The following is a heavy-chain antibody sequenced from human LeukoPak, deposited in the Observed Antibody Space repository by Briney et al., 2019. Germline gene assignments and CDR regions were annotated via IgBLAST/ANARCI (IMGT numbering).Heavy chain of an antibody. CDR1: GFTFSSYS. J-gene: IGHJ4*02. Sequence: PGGSLRLSCAASGFTFSSYSMNWVRQAPGKGLEWVSYLSSGSSTIYYADSVKGRFTISRDNAKNSLYLQMNSLRAEDTAVYFCARAFGYCGSASCYYFDYWGQGTLVTVSS. V-gene: IGHV3-48*04. CDR2: LSSGSSTI. CDR3: ARAFGYCGSASCYYFDY. D-gene: IGHD2-2*03.